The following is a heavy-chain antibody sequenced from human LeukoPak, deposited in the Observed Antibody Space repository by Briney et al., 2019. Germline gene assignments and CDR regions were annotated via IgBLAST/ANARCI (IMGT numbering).Heavy chain of an antibody. J-gene: IGHJ4*02. CDR1: GFSFSGHW. CDR2: ISPTGSTT. Sequence: GGSLRLSCTASGFSFSGHWMHWARQLPGKGLVWVSRISPTGSTTSYADSVKGRFTVSRDNAKNTLYLQVNNLRAEDTAVYYCARGPNSNWSGLDFWGQGTMVTVSS. D-gene: IGHD6-6*01. CDR3: ARGPNSNWSGLDF. V-gene: IGHV3-74*01.